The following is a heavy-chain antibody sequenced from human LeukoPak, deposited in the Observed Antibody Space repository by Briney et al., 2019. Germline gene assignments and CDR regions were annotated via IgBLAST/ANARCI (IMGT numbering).Heavy chain of an antibody. CDR1: GLTLSSNY. CDR2: IYSDGST. CDR3: ARGSSRVTQPSTV. J-gene: IGHJ4*02. D-gene: IGHD3-16*02. V-gene: IGHV3-53*01. Sequence: GGSLRLSCAASGLTLSSNYMSWVRQAPGKGLEWVSLIYSDGSTYYADSVKGRFTISRDNSKNTLYLQMNSLRAEGTAVYYCARGSSRVTQPSTVWGQGTLVTASS.